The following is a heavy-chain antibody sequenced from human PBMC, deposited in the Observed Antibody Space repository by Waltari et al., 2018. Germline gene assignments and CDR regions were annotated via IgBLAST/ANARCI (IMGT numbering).Heavy chain of an antibody. Sequence: EVQLVQSGAEVKKPGESLKISCKGSGYSFTSYWIGWVRQMPGKGLAWRGIIYPVDAVPRYSPSFQGQVTTSADQSISTAYLQWSSLKASDTAMYYCARQHDYVWGSYRSGDAFDIWGQGTMVTVSS. D-gene: IGHD3-16*02. V-gene: IGHV5-51*01. CDR1: GYSFTSYW. CDR2: IYPVDAVP. CDR3: ARQHDYVWGSYRSGDAFDI. J-gene: IGHJ3*02.